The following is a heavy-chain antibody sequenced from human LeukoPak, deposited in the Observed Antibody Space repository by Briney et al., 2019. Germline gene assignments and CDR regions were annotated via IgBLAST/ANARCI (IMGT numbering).Heavy chain of an antibody. Sequence: SEILSLTCAVYGGSFSGYYWSWIRQPPGKGLEWIGEINHRGSTNYNPSLKSRVTISVDTSKNQFSLKLSSVTAADTAVYYCAREIAAARSAFDIWGQGTMVTVSS. J-gene: IGHJ3*02. V-gene: IGHV4-34*01. CDR2: INHRGST. CDR3: AREIAAARSAFDI. D-gene: IGHD6-13*01. CDR1: GGSFSGYY.